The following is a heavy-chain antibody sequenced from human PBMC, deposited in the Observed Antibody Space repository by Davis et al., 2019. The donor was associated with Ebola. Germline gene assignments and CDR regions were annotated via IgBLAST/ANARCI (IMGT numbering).Heavy chain of an antibody. Sequence: KVSCKDSGNSFNSHWIGWVRQMPGKGLEWMGLIYTGDSDTRYSPSFRGQVTISAEKSIRAAYLQWSNLKASDTAMYYCATLRRTVTGMDDAFDIWGQGTMVTVSS. D-gene: IGHD4-11*01. CDR2: IYTGDSDT. J-gene: IGHJ3*02. CDR1: GNSFNSHW. CDR3: ATLRRTVTGMDDAFDI. V-gene: IGHV5-51*01.